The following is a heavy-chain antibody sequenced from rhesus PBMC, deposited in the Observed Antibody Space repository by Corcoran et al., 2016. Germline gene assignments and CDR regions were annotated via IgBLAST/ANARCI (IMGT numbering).Heavy chain of an antibody. CDR1: GGSISSNY. V-gene: IGHV4-173*01. D-gene: IGHD2-39*02. CDR2: SSGSGGST. J-gene: IGHJ4*01. CDR3: ARGGIVVVVSATWDYFDY. Sequence: QVQLQESGPGLVKPSETLSLTCAVSGGSISSNYWSWIRQPPGQGLDGLGRSSGSGGSTDYNPSLKSRVTISTDTSKNQFSLKLSSVTAADTAVYYCARGGIVVVVSATWDYFDYWGQGVLVTVSS.